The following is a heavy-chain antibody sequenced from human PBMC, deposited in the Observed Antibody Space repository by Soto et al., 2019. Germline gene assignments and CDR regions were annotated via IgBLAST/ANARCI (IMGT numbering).Heavy chain of an antibody. CDR3: AKDPSFMGLRFPIDY. V-gene: IGHV3-30*18. Sequence: GGSLRLSCAASGFTFSSYGMHWVRQAPGKGLEWVAVISYDGSNKYYADSVKGRFTISRDNSKNTLYLQMNSLRAEDTAVYYCAKDPSFMGLRFPIDYWGQGTLVTVSS. CDR2: ISYDGSNK. J-gene: IGHJ4*02. D-gene: IGHD5-12*01. CDR1: GFTFSSYG.